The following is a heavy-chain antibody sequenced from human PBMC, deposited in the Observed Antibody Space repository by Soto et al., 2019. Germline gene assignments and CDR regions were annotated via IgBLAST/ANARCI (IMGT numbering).Heavy chain of an antibody. Sequence: SVKVSCKASGGTFRAFSISWVRQAPGHGLEWMGEVIPKFGTANHAQKFQGRVTMTVDESTSTAYMELSSLRSEDTAVYYCARVRILFRRRGGHYYEDGMDVWGQGTRVTVSS. CDR2: VIPKFGTA. CDR3: ARVRILFRRRGGHYYEDGMDV. D-gene: IGHD2-15*01. CDR1: GGTFRAFS. J-gene: IGHJ6*02. V-gene: IGHV1-69*13.